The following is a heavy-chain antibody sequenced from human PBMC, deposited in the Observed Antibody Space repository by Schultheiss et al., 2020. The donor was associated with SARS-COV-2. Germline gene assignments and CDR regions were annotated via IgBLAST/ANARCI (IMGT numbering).Heavy chain of an antibody. CDR1: GGSISSYY. V-gene: IGHV4-59*01. D-gene: IGHD2-15*01. Sequence: SETLSLTCTVSGGSISSYYWGWIRQPPGKGLEWIGYIYYSGSTNYNPSLKSRVTISVDTSKNQFSLKLSSVTAADTAVYYCARDRSENYYYGMDVWGQGTTVTVSS. CDR3: ARDRSENYYYGMDV. J-gene: IGHJ6*02. CDR2: IYYSGST.